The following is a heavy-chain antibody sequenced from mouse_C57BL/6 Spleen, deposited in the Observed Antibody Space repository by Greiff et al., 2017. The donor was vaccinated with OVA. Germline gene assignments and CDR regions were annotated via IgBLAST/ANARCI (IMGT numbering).Heavy chain of an antibody. D-gene: IGHD1-1*01. CDR2: IHPSDSDT. Sequence: QVQLQQPGAELVKPGASVKVSCKASGYTFTSYWMHWVKQRPGQGLEWIGRIHPSDSDTNYHQKFKGKATLTVDNSSSTAYMQLISLTSEDSAVYDCAIGGSVVATEEWFAYWGQGTLVTVSA. J-gene: IGHJ3*01. CDR3: AIGGSVVATEEWFAY. CDR1: GYTFTSYW. V-gene: IGHV1-74*01.